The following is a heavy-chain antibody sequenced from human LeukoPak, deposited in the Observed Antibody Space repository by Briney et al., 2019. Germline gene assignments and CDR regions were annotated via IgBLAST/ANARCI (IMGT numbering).Heavy chain of an antibody. CDR1: GGSISSYD. CDR2: ISYNGST. Sequence: PSETLSLTCTVSGGSISSYDLSWIRQPPGKGLEWIGYISYNGSTNYNPSLKSRVTISVDTSKNHFSLKLSSVTAAETAIYYCGRLYSSSLGRVFDYWGQGTLVTVSS. CDR3: GRLYSSSLGRVFDY. J-gene: IGHJ4*02. D-gene: IGHD6-13*01. V-gene: IGHV4-59*01.